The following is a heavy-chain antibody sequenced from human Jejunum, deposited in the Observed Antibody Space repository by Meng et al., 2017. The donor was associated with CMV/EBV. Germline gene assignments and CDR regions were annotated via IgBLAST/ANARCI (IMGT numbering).Heavy chain of an antibody. CDR2: INSDASIR. Sequence: EVQLVASGGGLVRPGESLRLSVSASGFTLSNYWMHWVRQVPGKGLVWVSRINSDASIRSYANSVKGRFTISRDNAKNTLYLQMNSLSVEDTAVYYCTRVLSGSSGQFDNWGQGALVTVSS. CDR1: GFTLSNYW. J-gene: IGHJ4*02. D-gene: IGHD1-26*01. V-gene: IGHV3-74*01. CDR3: TRVLSGSSGQFDN.